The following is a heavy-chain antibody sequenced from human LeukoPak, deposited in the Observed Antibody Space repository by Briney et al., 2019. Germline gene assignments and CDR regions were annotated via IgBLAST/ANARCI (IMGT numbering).Heavy chain of an antibody. V-gene: IGHV3-30*18. Sequence: GGSLRLSCAASGFTLSDYVMHWVRQAPGKGLEWVAVISIDGNNKFYGDSVKGRFTISRDNSKNTLYLQINSLRPEDTAVYYCAKDQSQWGQGTLVIVSS. J-gene: IGHJ4*02. CDR2: ISIDGNNK. CDR1: GFTLSDYV. CDR3: AKDQSQ.